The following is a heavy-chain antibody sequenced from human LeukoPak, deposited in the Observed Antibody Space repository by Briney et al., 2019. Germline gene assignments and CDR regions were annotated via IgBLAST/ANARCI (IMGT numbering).Heavy chain of an antibody. J-gene: IGHJ4*02. CDR3: ARGVSDSRPRPYY. V-gene: IGHV4-39*07. CDR1: GYSISSSSYY. Sequence: SETLSLTCTVSGYSISSSSYYWGWIRQPPGKGLEWIGSIYYSGSTYYNPSLKSRVTISVDKSKNQFSLKLSSVTAADTAVYYCARGVSDSRPRPYYWGQGTLVTVSS. CDR2: IYYSGST. D-gene: IGHD2-21*02.